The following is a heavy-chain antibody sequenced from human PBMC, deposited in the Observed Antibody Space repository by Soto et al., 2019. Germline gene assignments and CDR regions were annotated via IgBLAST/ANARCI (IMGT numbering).Heavy chain of an antibody. CDR2: ISAFNGST. V-gene: IGHV1-18*01. CDR3: ARGRRYCLIDVYYLTRRADV. CDR1: GYTFKTYD. J-gene: IGHJ6*02. Sequence: VQVVQSGAEVKKPGASVKVSCEASGYTFKTYDIYWVRQAPGQGLEWMGRISAFNGSTEYAQNRQGKVTMTADTSTSTAHMELRSLTSDDTAVYYCARGRRYCLIDVYYLTRRADVWGQGPTVTVSS. D-gene: IGHD2-8*01.